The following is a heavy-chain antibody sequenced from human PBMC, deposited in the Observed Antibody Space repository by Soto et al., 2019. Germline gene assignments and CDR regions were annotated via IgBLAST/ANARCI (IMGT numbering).Heavy chain of an antibody. D-gene: IGHD3-10*01. V-gene: IGHV1-2*04. J-gene: IGHJ4*02. CDR1: GYTFTGYY. Sequence: ASVKVSCKASGYTFTGYYVHWVRQAPGQGLEWMGWISPNSGGTNYAQKFQGWVTMTTDTSFSTAYMELSRLRSDDTAVYYCATGRNDANSALDYWGQGTLVTVSS. CDR3: ATGRNDANSALDY. CDR2: ISPNSGGT.